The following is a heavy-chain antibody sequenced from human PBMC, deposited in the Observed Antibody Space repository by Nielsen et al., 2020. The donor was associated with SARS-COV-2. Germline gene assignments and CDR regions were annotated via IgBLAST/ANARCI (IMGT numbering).Heavy chain of an antibody. CDR3: ARDYDILTGSQGYYWFDP. V-gene: IGHV3-11*05. D-gene: IGHD3-9*01. Sequence: WIRQPPGKGLEWVSYISSSSSYTNYADSVKGRFTISRDNAKNSLYLQMNSLRAEDTAVYYCARDYDILTGSQGYYWFDPWGQGTLVTSPQ. CDR2: ISSSSSYT. J-gene: IGHJ5*02.